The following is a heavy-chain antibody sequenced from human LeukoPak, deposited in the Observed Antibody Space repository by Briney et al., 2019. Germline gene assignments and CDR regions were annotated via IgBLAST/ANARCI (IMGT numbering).Heavy chain of an antibody. CDR2: IKQDGSEK. V-gene: IGHV3-7*01. CDR1: GFTFSSYW. J-gene: IGHJ5*02. Sequence: GGSLRLSYAASGFTFSSYWMSWVRQAPGKGLEWVANIKQDGSEKYYVDSVKGRFTISRDNAKNSLYLQMNSLRAEDTALYYCARASAAGTYVIGWFDPWSQGTLVTVSS. CDR3: ARASAAGTYVIGWFDP. D-gene: IGHD6-13*01.